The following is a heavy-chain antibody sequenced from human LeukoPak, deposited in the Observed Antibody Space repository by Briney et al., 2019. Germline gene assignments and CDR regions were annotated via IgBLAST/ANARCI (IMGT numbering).Heavy chain of an antibody. D-gene: IGHD1/OR15-1a*01. V-gene: IGHV3-33*01. Sequence: GGSLRLSCAASGFTLSSYGFHCVRQAPGRGLEWVAVIWYDGSNKYYADSVKGRFTISRDNSKYTLFLHMNSLRVEDTAVYYCARAQPNIFYDYGMDVWGQGTTVTVSS. CDR3: ARAQPNIFYDYGMDV. CDR2: IWYDGSNK. J-gene: IGHJ6*02. CDR1: GFTLSSYG.